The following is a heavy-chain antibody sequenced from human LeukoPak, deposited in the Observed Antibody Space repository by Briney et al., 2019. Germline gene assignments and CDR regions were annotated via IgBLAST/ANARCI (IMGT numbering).Heavy chain of an antibody. CDR1: GGSISSGSYF. J-gene: IGHJ4*02. CDR2: IYSSGNT. V-gene: IGHV4-61*02. CDR3: ARLGVGVPKGGLDY. Sequence: SETLSLTCTVSGGSISSGSYFWSWIRQPAGKGLEWIGRIYSSGNTNYNPSFKSRVTISVDTSKNQFSLKLSSVTAADTAVYYCARLGVGVPKGGLDYWGQGTLVTVSS. D-gene: IGHD1-26*01.